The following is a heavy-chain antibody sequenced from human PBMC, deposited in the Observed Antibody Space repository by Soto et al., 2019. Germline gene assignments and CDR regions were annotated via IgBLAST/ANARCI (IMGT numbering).Heavy chain of an antibody. J-gene: IGHJ5*02. V-gene: IGHV3-30*18. CDR2: ISYDGSNK. Sequence: GGSLRLSCAASGFTFSSYGMHWVRQAPGKGLEWVAVISYDGSNKYYADSVKGRFTISRDNSKNTLYLQMNSLRAEDTAVYYCAKEARYCSGGSCYFNWFDPWGQGTLVTVS. CDR1: GFTFSSYG. D-gene: IGHD2-15*01. CDR3: AKEARYCSGGSCYFNWFDP.